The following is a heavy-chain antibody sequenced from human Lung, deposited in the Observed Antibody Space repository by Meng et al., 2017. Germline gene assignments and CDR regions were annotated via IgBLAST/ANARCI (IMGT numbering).Heavy chain of an antibody. Sequence: QVQLQQWGDGLLKPSGTLSLTCVVSGGSFSDYYWSWIRQPPGKGLEWIGEINHSGSTNYNPSLESRATISVDTSQNNLSLKLSSVTAADSAVYYCAGGPTTMAHDFDYWGQGTLVTVSS. D-gene: IGHD4-11*01. CDR3: AGGPTTMAHDFDY. J-gene: IGHJ4*02. CDR2: INHSGST. CDR1: GGSFSDYY. V-gene: IGHV4-34*01.